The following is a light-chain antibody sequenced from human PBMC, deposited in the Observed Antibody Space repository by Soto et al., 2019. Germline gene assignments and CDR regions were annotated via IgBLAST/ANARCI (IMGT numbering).Light chain of an antibody. CDR2: DVR. CDR3: NSYSSSSTLVV. Sequence: QSVLTQPASVSGSPGQSIAISCSGTSSDVGGYNYVSWYQHHPGKAPKLIIFDVRKRPSGVSNRFSGSKSGTTASLTISGLQAEDEAGYYCNSYSSSSTLVVFGGGTKLTVL. CDR1: SSDVGGYNY. V-gene: IGLV2-14*03. J-gene: IGLJ3*02.